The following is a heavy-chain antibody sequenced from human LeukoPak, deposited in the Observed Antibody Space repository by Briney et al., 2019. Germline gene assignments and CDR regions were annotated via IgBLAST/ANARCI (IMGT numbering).Heavy chain of an antibody. CDR2: ISYDGSNK. J-gene: IGHJ5*02. D-gene: IGHD1-26*01. V-gene: IGHV3-30*03. CDR3: ARGVYSGSYGPP. CDR1: GFTFSSYG. Sequence: GGSLRLSCAASGFTFSSYGMHWVRQAPGKGLEWVAVISYDGSNKYYADSVKGRFTISRDNSKNTLYLQMNSLRAEDTAVYYCARGVYSGSYGPPWGQGTLVTVSS.